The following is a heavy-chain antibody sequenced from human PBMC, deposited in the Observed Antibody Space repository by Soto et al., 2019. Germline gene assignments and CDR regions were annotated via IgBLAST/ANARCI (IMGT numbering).Heavy chain of an antibody. CDR3: ARHENGGTYPLAY. V-gene: IGHV4-30-2*01. CDR2: IYHSGST. CDR1: GGSISSGGYS. J-gene: IGHJ4*02. D-gene: IGHD1-26*01. Sequence: SETLSLTCAVSGGSISSGGYSWSWNRQPPGKGLEWIGYIYHSGSTYYNPSLKSRVTISIDRSKNQFSLHLNSVTAADTAVYFCARHENGGTYPLAYWGQGTLVTVSS.